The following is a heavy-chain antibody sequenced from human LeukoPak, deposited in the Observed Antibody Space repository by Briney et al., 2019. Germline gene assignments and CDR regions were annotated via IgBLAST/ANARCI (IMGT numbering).Heavy chain of an antibody. CDR2: INPSDGST. Sequence: ASVKVSCKASGYTFTSYYIHLVRQAPGQGFEWMAIINPSDGSTTNSQKFQGRVTMTRDTSTSTVYMELSGLRSEDTAVYYCARDSSSWETYYYYYMDVWGKGTTVTISS. V-gene: IGHV1-46*01. D-gene: IGHD6-13*01. CDR1: GYTFTSYY. CDR3: ARDSSSWETYYYYYMDV. J-gene: IGHJ6*03.